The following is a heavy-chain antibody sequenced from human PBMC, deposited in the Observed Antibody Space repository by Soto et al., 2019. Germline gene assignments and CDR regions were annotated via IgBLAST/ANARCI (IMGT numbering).Heavy chain of an antibody. J-gene: IGHJ4*02. Sequence: QVQLVQSGAEVKKPGASVKVSCKASGYTFTSYDINWVRQATGQGLEWMGWMNPNSGNTGYAQKFQGRVTMTRNTSISTAYMELRRLRSEGTAGEYCARTLYGDDVDYWGPGPLGTVSS. D-gene: IGHD4-17*01. CDR1: GYTFTSYD. CDR2: MNPNSGNT. CDR3: ARTLYGDDVDY. V-gene: IGHV1-8*01.